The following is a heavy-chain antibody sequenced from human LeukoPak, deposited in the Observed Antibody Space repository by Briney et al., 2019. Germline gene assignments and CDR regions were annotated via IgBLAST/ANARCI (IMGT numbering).Heavy chain of an antibody. J-gene: IGHJ4*02. V-gene: IGHV1-46*01. CDR2: INPSGGST. Sequence: ASVKVSCKASGYTFTSYYMHWVRQAPGQGLEWMGIINPSGGSTSYAQKFQGRVTMTRDTSTSTVYMELSSLRSEDTAVYYCARDLVHCSSTSCSDYWGQGTLVTVSS. CDR3: ARDLVHCSSTSCSDY. CDR1: GYTFTSYY. D-gene: IGHD2-2*01.